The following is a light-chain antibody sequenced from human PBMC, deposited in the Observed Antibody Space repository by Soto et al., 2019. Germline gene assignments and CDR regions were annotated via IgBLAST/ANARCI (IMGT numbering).Light chain of an antibody. CDR2: GNS. V-gene: IGLV1-40*01. J-gene: IGLJ1*01. Sequence: QAVVTQPPSVSGAPGQRVTISCTGSSSNIGAGSAVHWYQQLPGTAPKLLIYGNSNRPSGVPDRFSGSTSGTSASLAITGLQAEDEADYYCQYYGSSLSGLVFGTGTKVTVL. CDR3: QYYGSSLSGLV. CDR1: SSNIGAGSA.